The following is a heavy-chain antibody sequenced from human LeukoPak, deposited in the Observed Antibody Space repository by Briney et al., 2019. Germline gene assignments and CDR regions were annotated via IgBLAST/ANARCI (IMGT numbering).Heavy chain of an antibody. CDR1: GFTFSSYA. CDR3: ARDRQGVVVVAARYFDY. CDR2: ISYDGSNK. Sequence: GGSLRLSCAASGFTFSSYAMHWVRQAPGKGLEWVAVISYDGSNKYYADSVKGRFTISRDNSKNTLYPQMNSLRAEDTAVYYCARDRQGVVVVAARYFDYWGQGALVTVSS. D-gene: IGHD2-15*01. V-gene: IGHV3-30*04. J-gene: IGHJ4*02.